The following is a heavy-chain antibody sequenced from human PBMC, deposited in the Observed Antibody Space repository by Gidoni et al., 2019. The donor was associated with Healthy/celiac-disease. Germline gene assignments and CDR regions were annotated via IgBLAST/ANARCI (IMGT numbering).Heavy chain of an antibody. CDR1: ALPVSSTA. V-gene: IGHV3-23*02. CDR3: AKSDGGAAAGNVLGDACDS. D-gene: IGHD2-8*02. CDR2: IGGSCGSI. J-gene: IGHJ3*02. Sequence: EVPLLECGGGSVQPGGSLCLSCAPSALPVSSTALRGVRPTPGTGLEWGSAIGGSCGSIYYGGGGKGWVACSRDNFKNSRYLQMNSLSAEETAVCDCAKSDGGAAAGNVLGDACDSWGQGTMVTVSS.